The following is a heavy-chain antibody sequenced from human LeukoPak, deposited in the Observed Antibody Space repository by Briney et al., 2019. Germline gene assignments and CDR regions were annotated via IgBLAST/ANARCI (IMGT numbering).Heavy chain of an antibody. Sequence: GGSLRLSCAASGFSLSSYAMSWVRQAPGKGLEWVSAISSTDAGTYHADSVRGRFTISRDNSNHMLYLQMNSLVAEDTAIYYCAKDDDWLRFEHWGRGTPVSVSS. J-gene: IGHJ4*02. CDR3: AKDDDWLRFEH. D-gene: IGHD5-12*01. V-gene: IGHV3-23*01. CDR2: ISSTDAGT. CDR1: GFSLSSYA.